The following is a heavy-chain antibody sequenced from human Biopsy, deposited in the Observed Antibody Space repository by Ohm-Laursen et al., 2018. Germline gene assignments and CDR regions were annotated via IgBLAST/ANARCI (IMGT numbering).Heavy chain of an antibody. V-gene: IGHV4-59*01. Sequence: SETLSLTCTVSGGSISSYYWNWIRQPPGKGLEWIGYIYYSGTTDYSPSLKSRVTISIDKSKSQFFLKLSSVTAEDTAVYYCARDDAVTVIRGLYYWGQGALVTVSS. J-gene: IGHJ4*02. CDR2: IYYSGTT. CDR3: ARDDAVTVIRGLYY. D-gene: IGHD2-21*02. CDR1: GGSISSYY.